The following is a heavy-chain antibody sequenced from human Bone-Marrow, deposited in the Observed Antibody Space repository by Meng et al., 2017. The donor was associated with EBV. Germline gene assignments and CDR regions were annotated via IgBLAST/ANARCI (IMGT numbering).Heavy chain of an antibody. CDR3: ASESGRGFTPDY. CDR2: LIPMSDAP. D-gene: IGHD3-10*01. V-gene: IGHV1-69*01. CDR1: GGTFRSDA. J-gene: IGHJ4*02. Sequence: QVQLGQSGAEVKKPGSAVKVSCKTSGGTFRSDAISWVRQAPGQGLEWMGGLIPMSDAPHYAQKFQGRVTITADESTSTHYMDLSGLRSEDTAVYYCASESGRGFTPDYWGQGPLVTVSS.